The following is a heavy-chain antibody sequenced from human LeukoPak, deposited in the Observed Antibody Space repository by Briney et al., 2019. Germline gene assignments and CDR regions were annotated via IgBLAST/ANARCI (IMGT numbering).Heavy chain of an antibody. CDR2: INHSGST. CDR3: ARGLGSSFGNWFDP. V-gene: IGHV4-34*01. J-gene: IGHJ5*02. D-gene: IGHD3-16*01. Sequence: PSETLSLTCAVYGGSFSGYYWSWIRQPPGKGLEWIGEINHSGSTNYNPSLKSRVTISVDTSKNQFSLKLSSVTAADTAVYYCARGLGSSFGNWFDPGAREPWSPSPQ. CDR1: GGSFSGYY.